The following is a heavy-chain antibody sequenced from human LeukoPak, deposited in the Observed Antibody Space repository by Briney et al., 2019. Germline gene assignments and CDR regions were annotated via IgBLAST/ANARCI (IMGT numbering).Heavy chain of an antibody. J-gene: IGHJ4*02. CDR3: ARDGRRDGYNSPLDY. V-gene: IGHV1-69*04. CDR1: GGTFSSYA. D-gene: IGHD5-24*01. Sequence: GASVKVSCKASGGTFSSYAISWVRQAPGQGLEWMGRIILILGIANYAQKFQGRVTITADKSTSTAYMELSSLRSEDTAVYYCARDGRRDGYNSPLDYWGQGTLVTVSS. CDR2: IILILGIA.